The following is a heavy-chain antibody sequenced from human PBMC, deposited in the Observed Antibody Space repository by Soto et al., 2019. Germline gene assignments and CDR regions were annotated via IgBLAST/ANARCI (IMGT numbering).Heavy chain of an antibody. CDR2: INGGNGNT. V-gene: IGHV1-3*01. D-gene: IGHD3-9*01. J-gene: IGHJ4*02. Sequence: QVQLVQSGAEVKKPGASVKVSCKASGYTFTSYAMHWVRQAPGQRLEWMGWINGGNGNTKYSQKFQGRVTITRDTTASTAYMELSSLRSEDTGVYYFAGGGLVISYYWGQGTLVTVSS. CDR3: AGGGLVISYY. CDR1: GYTFTSYA.